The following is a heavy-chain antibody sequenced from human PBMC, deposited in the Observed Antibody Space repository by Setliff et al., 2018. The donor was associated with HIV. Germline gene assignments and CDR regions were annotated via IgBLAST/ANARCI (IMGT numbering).Heavy chain of an antibody. J-gene: IGHJ4*02. Sequence: PGGSLRLSCAASGFTFSSYGMHWVRQAPGKGLEWVAFIRYDGSNKYYADSVKGRFTISRDNSKNTLYLQMNSLRAEDTAVYYCARIAVAPLDYWGQGTLVTVSS. D-gene: IGHD6-19*01. CDR3: ARIAVAPLDY. V-gene: IGHV3-30*02. CDR2: IRYDGSNK. CDR1: GFTFSSYG.